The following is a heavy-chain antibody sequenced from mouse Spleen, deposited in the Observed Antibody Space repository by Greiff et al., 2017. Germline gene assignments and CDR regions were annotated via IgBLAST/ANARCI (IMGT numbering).Heavy chain of an antibody. Sequence: DVQLQQSGPVLVKPGASVKMSCKASGYTFTDYYMNWVKQSHGKSLEWIGVINPYNGGTSYNQKFKGKATLTVDKSSSTAYMELNSLTSEDSAVYYCAKGWEGYAMDYWGQGTSVTVSS. CDR1: GYTFTDYY. J-gene: IGHJ4*01. CDR3: AKGWEGYAMDY. CDR2: INPYNGGT. D-gene: IGHD1-1*02. V-gene: IGHV1-19*01.